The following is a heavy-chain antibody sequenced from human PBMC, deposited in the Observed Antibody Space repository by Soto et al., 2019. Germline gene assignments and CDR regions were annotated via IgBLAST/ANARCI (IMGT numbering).Heavy chain of an antibody. CDR2: IYPSDSDI. D-gene: IGHD2-15*01. CDR3: ARSYRSGRNLYYYSMDV. Sequence: PGESLKISCKGSGYRFTSYCIGWVRQMPGKGLEWMGIIYPSDSDIRYSPSFQGQVTISADRSISTAYLQWSSLKASDTAMYYCARSYRSGRNLYYYSMDVWGQGTTVTVSS. CDR1: GYRFTSYC. V-gene: IGHV5-51*01. J-gene: IGHJ6*02.